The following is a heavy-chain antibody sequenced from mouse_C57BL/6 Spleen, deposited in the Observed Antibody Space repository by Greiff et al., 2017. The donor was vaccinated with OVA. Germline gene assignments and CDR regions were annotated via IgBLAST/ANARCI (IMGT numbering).Heavy chain of an antibody. D-gene: IGHD1-1*01. Sequence: EVMLVESGGGLVKPGGSLKLSCAASGFTFSDYGMHWVRQAPEKGLEWVAYISSGSSTIYYADTVKGRFTISRDNAKNTLFLQMTSLRSEDTAMYYCARGDYYGSSYLYYAMDYWGQGTSVTVSS. CDR1: GFTFSDYG. V-gene: IGHV5-17*01. J-gene: IGHJ4*01. CDR2: ISSGSSTI. CDR3: ARGDYYGSSYLYYAMDY.